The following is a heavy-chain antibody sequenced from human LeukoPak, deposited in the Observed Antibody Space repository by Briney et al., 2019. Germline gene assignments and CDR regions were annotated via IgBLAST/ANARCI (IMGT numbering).Heavy chain of an antibody. CDR3: ARDSRPGYNFVGIVDY. CDR2: ISYDGSNK. J-gene: IGHJ4*02. CDR1: GFTFSSYA. V-gene: IGHV3-30-3*01. D-gene: IGHD5-24*01. Sequence: GGSLRLSCAASGFTFSSYAMHWVRQAPGKGLEWVAVISYDGSNKYYADSVKGRFTISRDNAKNSLYLQMNSLRAEDTAVYYCARDSRPGYNFVGIVDYWGQGTLVTVSS.